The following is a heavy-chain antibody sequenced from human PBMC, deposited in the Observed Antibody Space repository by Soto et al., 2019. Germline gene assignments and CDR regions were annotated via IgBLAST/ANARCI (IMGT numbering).Heavy chain of an antibody. CDR3: ARDFAPTPWERYCSSTSCYVPVHNWFDP. Sequence: ASVKVSCKASGYTFTSYGISWVRQAPGQGLEWMGWISAYNGNTNYAQKLQGRVTMTTDTSTSTAYMELGSLRSDDTAVYYCARDFAPTPWERYCSSTSCYVPVHNWFDPWGQGTLVTVSS. D-gene: IGHD2-2*01. CDR2: ISAYNGNT. J-gene: IGHJ5*02. CDR1: GYTFTSYG. V-gene: IGHV1-18*01.